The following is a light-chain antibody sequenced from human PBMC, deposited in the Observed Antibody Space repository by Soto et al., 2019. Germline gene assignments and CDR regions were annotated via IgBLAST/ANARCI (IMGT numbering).Light chain of an antibody. CDR3: QTWGTGYWV. J-gene: IGLJ3*02. Sequence: QPVLTQSPSVSASLGASVKLTCTLSSGHSSYAIAWYQQQPEKGPRYLMKLNSDGSHSKGDGIPDRFSGSSSGAERYLTISSLQSEDEADYYCQTWGTGYWVFGGGTKLTVL. CDR1: SGHSSYA. CDR2: LNSDGSH. V-gene: IGLV4-69*01.